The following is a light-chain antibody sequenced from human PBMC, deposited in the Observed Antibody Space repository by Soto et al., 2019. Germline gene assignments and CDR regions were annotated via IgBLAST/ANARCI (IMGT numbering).Light chain of an antibody. Sequence: EIVLTQSPATLSLSPGERATLSCRASQSVSSYLAWYQQKPGQAPRLLIYDASNRATRIPARFSGGGSGTVVALTISSLEPEDFAVYYCQQRFHWPRFTFGQGPKLEIQ. J-gene: IGKJ2*01. CDR2: DAS. CDR1: QSVSSY. V-gene: IGKV3-11*01. CDR3: QQRFHWPRFT.